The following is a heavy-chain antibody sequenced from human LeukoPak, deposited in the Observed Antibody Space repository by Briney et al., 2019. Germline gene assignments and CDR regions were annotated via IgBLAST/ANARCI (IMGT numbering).Heavy chain of an antibody. J-gene: IGHJ3*02. D-gene: IGHD3-22*01. CDR1: GFTFSTYS. CDR3: ARVDWMIGAFDI. Sequence: GGSLRLSCAASGFTFSTYSMNWVRQAPGKGLEWVSYITSSSSTIYYADSVRRRFTLSRDNAKNSLYLQMNSLRDEDTAVYYCARVDWMIGAFDIWGQGTMVTVSS. CDR2: ITSSSSTI. V-gene: IGHV3-48*02.